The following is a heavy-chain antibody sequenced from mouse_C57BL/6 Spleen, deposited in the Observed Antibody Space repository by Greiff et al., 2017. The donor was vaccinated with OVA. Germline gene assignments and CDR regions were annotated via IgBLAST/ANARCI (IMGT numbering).Heavy chain of an antibody. V-gene: IGHV5-16*01. CDR2: INYDGSST. Sequence: EVMLVESEGGLVQPGSSMKLSCTASGFTFSDYYMAWVRQVPEKGLEWVANINYDGSSTYYLDSLKSRFIISRDNAKNILYLQMSSLKSEDTATYYCASARWLLPPYYAMDYWGQGTSVTVSS. CDR1: GFTFSDYY. CDR3: ASARWLLPPYYAMDY. J-gene: IGHJ4*01. D-gene: IGHD2-3*01.